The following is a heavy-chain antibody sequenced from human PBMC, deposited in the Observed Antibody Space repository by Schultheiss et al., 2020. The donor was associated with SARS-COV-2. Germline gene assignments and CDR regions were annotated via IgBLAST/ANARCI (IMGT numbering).Heavy chain of an antibody. D-gene: IGHD1-26*01. CDR1: GGSMNSYY. Sequence: SQTLSLTCTVSGGSMNSYYWTWIRQSPGKGLEWIGHIYYSGRATYNPSLESRVTISVDTSKNQFSLDVTSVTAADTAVYYCARAGFKEVGAAFDYWGQGAPVTVSS. V-gene: IGHV4-59*01. CDR2: IYYSGRA. J-gene: IGHJ4*02. CDR3: ARAGFKEVGAAFDY.